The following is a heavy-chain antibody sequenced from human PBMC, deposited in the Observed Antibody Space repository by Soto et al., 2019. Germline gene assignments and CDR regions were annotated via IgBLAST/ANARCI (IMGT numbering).Heavy chain of an antibody. V-gene: IGHV4-4*02. CDR3: ASFKGWFDP. Sequence: SETLSLTCTVSGAAVSSSNWWSWVRQPPGKGLEWIGEIYHSGSTNYNPSLKSRVTISVDKSKNQFSLKLSSVTAADTAVYYCASFKGWFDPWGQGTLVTVSS. J-gene: IGHJ5*02. CDR2: IYHSGST. CDR1: GAAVSSSNW.